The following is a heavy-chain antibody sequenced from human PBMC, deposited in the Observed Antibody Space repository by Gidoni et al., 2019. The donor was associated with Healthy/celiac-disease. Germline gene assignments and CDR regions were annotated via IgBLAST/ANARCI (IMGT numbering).Heavy chain of an antibody. J-gene: IGHJ4*02. Sequence: QVTLKESGPVLVNPTETPTLTCTVSGFSLSNAIMGVSWIRQPPGKALEWLAHIFSNDEKSYSTSLKSRLTISKETAKSQVVLTRTNMDPVDTATYYCARITDYGGNDYWGQGTLVTVSS. D-gene: IGHD4-17*01. CDR2: IFSNDEK. CDR1: GFSLSNAIMG. V-gene: IGHV2-26*01. CDR3: ARITDYGGNDY.